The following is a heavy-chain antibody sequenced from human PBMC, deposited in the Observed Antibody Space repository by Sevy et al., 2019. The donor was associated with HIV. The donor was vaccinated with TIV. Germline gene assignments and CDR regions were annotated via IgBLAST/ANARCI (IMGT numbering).Heavy chain of an antibody. J-gene: IGHJ6*02. V-gene: IGHV3-23*01. Sequence: GGSLRLSCAASGFTFSSYAMSWVRQAPGKGLEWVSAISGSGGSTYYADSVKGRFTISRDNSKNTLYLQMNSLRAEDTAVYYCAKGDYDFWSGYTYGIDVWGQGTTVTVSS. CDR3: AKGDYDFWSGYTYGIDV. CDR1: GFTFSSYA. CDR2: ISGSGGST. D-gene: IGHD3-3*01.